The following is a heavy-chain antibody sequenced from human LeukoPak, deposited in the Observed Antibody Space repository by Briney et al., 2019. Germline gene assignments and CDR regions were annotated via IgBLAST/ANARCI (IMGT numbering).Heavy chain of an antibody. Sequence: ASVTVSCTASGYTFTVYCMHWVRQAPGQGLEWMGWINANSGGTNYAQKFQGRVTMTRDTSISTAYMELSRLRSVGEAVYHCARRLTTVTTLLGYWGQGTLVTVSS. CDR3: ARRLTTVTTLLGY. V-gene: IGHV1-2*02. CDR1: GYTFTVYC. J-gene: IGHJ4*02. CDR2: INANSGGT. D-gene: IGHD4-11*01.